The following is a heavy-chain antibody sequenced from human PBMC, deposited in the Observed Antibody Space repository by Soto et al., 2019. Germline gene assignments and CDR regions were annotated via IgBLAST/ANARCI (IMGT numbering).Heavy chain of an antibody. CDR3: AKDQWGSCYYLDVRDDN. J-gene: IGHJ3*02. CDR1: GFTFSSYG. D-gene: IGHD3-22*01. V-gene: IGHV3-30*18. Sequence: GGSLRLSCAASGFTFSSYGMHWVRQAPGKGLEWVAVISYDGSNKYYADSVKGRFTISRDNSKNTLYLQMNSLRAEDTAVYYCAKDQWGSCYYLDVRDDNWVQGTIVT. CDR2: ISYDGSNK.